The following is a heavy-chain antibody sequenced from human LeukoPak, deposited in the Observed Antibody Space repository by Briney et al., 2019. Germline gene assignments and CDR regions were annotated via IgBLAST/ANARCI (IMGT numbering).Heavy chain of an antibody. V-gene: IGHV3-11*04. Sequence: GGSLRLSCAASGFTFSDYYMSWIRQAPGKGLEWVPYISSSGSTIYYANSVKGRFTISRDNAKNSLYLQMTNLRAEDTAVYYCARDSRQQRFLYWDWFDPWGQGTRVSVSS. J-gene: IGHJ5*02. D-gene: IGHD2/OR15-2a*01. CDR3: ARDSRQQRFLYWDWFDP. CDR2: ISSSGSTI. CDR1: GFTFSDYY.